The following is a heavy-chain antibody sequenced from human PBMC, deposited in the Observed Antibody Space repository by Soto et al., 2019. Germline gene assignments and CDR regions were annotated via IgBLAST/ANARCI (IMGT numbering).Heavy chain of an antibody. CDR2: ISSSSSTI. J-gene: IGHJ4*02. V-gene: IGHV3-48*02. CDR3: ARRDSSGCYYFDY. CDR1: GFTFSSFG. D-gene: IGHD6-19*01. Sequence: EVQLVESGGGLVQPGGSLRLSCAASGFTFSSFGMNWVRQAPGKGLEWLSYISSSSSTIYYADSVKGRFTISRDNAKNSLYLQMNSLRDEDTAVYYCARRDSSGCYYFDYWGQGTLVTVSS.